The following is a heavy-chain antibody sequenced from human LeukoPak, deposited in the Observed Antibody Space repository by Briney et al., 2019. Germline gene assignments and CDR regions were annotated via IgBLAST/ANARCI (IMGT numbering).Heavy chain of an antibody. CDR1: GFTFSSYG. V-gene: IGHV3-23*01. J-gene: IGHJ3*02. D-gene: IGHD3-10*01. Sequence: HPGGSLRLSCAASGFTFSSYGMSWVRQAPGKGLEWVSAISGSGGSTYYADSVKGRFTISRDNSKNTLYLQMNSLRAEDTAVYYCAKDYGSGSYEGFDAFDIWGQGTMVTVSS. CDR2: ISGSGGST. CDR3: AKDYGSGSYEGFDAFDI.